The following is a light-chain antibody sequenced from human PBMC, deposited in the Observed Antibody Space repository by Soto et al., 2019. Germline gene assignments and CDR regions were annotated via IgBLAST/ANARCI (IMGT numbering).Light chain of an antibody. CDR3: HQYDDGPYT. V-gene: IGKV3-15*01. Sequence: EIVMTQSPATLSVSPGERATLSFRASQSVSSNVAWYQQIPGQTPRLLIYGASTRATGVPVRFRGSASGTEFTLTISGLQSEDFAVYYCHQYDDGPYTFGQGTKVDIK. CDR2: GAS. CDR1: QSVSSN. J-gene: IGKJ2*01.